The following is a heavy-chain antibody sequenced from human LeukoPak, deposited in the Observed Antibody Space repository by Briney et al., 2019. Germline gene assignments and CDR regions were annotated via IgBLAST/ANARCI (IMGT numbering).Heavy chain of an antibody. V-gene: IGHV1-69*05. J-gene: IGHJ5*02. CDR3: ARCIVVVPAAIEGYWFDP. Sequence: SVKVSCKASGGTFSSYAISWVRQAPGQGLEWMGGIIPIFGTANYAQKFQGRVTITTDESTSTAYMELSSLRSEDTAVYYCARCIVVVPAAIEGYWFDPWGQGTLVTVSS. CDR2: IIPIFGTA. CDR1: GGTFSSYA. D-gene: IGHD2-2*02.